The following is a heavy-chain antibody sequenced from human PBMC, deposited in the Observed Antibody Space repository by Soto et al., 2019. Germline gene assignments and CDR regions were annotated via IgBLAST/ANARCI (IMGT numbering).Heavy chain of an antibody. J-gene: IGHJ5*02. Sequence: EVQLVESGGGLVKPGGSLRLSCAASGFTFSSYSMNWVRQAPGKGLEWVSSISSSSSYIYYADSVKGRFTISRDNAKNSLYLQMNSLRAEDTAVYYCARDPLLGGDRGWFDPWGQGTLVTVSS. CDR1: GFTFSSYS. V-gene: IGHV3-21*01. CDR3: ARDPLLGGDRGWFDP. D-gene: IGHD2-21*02. CDR2: ISSSSSYI.